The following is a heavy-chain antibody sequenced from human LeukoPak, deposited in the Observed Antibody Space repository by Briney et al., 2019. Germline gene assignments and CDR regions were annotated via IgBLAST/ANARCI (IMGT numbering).Heavy chain of an antibody. CDR2: IKQDGSEQ. Sequence: GGSLRLSCAASGFTFSSLSMNWVRQGPGKGLEWVASIKQDGSEQNYVDSVKGRFTISRDNAKNSLYLEMNSLRAEDTAVYYCAREGYSSGRAAAFDYWGQGTPVTVSS. D-gene: IGHD6-19*01. CDR3: AREGYSSGRAAAFDY. CDR1: GFTFSSLS. J-gene: IGHJ4*02. V-gene: IGHV3-7*01.